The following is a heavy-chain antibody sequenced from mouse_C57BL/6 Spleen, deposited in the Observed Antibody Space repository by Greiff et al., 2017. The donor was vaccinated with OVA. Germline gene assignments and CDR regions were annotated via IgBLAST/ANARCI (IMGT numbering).Heavy chain of an antibody. CDR3: AECYDDGSPYAMDY. CDR2: IDPNSGGT. V-gene: IGHV1-72*01. CDR1: GYTFTSYW. J-gene: IGHJ4*01. Sequence: VQLQQPGAELVKPGASVKLSCKASGYTFTSYWMHWVKQRPGRGLEWIGRIDPNSGGTKYNEKFKSKATLTVDKPSSTAYMQLSSLTSEDSAVYYCAECYDDGSPYAMDYWGQGTSVTVSS. D-gene: IGHD2-12*01.